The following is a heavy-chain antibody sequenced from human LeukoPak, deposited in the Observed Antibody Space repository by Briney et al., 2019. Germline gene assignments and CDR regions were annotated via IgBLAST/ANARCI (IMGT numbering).Heavy chain of an antibody. CDR1: GFTFSSYV. J-gene: IGHJ3*02. CDR3: ARHGNIVVLPATSKAFDI. CDR2: ITGSGGST. Sequence: GGSLRLSCAASGFTFSSYVMSWVRQAPGKGLEWVSSITGSGGSTYYADSVKGRFTISRDNAKNSLYLQMNSLRAEDTAVYYCARHGNIVVLPATSKAFDIWGQGTMVTVSS. D-gene: IGHD2-2*01. V-gene: IGHV3-23*01.